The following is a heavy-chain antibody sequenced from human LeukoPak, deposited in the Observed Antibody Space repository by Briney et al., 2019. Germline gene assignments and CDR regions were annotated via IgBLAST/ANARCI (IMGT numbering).Heavy chain of an antibody. CDR2: ISSDSSTI. J-gene: IGHJ4*02. CDR1: GFTFSSYA. V-gene: IGHV3-48*01. Sequence: GGSLRLSCAASGFTFSSYALNWVRQAPGQGLEWVSYISSDSSTIYYADSVKGRFTISRDNAKNSLYLQMNSPRAEDTAVYYCARDVRGIDYWGQGTLVTVSS. D-gene: IGHD3-16*01. CDR3: ARDVRGIDY.